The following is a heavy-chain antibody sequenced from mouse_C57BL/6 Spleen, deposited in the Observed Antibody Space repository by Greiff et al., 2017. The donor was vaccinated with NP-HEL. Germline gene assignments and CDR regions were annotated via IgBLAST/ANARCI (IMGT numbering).Heavy chain of an antibody. CDR1: GYSITSGYY. D-gene: IGHD2-4*01. CDR2: ISYDGSN. CDR3: ARDMITRAWFAY. J-gene: IGHJ3*01. Sequence: EVQRVESGPGLVKPSQSLSLTCSVTGYSITSGYYWNWIRQSPGNKLEWMGYISYDGSNNYNPSLKNRISITRDTSKNQFFLKLNSVTTEDTATYYCARDMITRAWFAYWGQGTLVTVSA. V-gene: IGHV3-6*01.